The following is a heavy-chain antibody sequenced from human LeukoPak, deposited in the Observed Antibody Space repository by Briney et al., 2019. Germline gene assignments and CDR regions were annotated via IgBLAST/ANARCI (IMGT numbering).Heavy chain of an antibody. Sequence: PGGSLRLSCAASGFTFSSYVMHWVRQAPGKGLEWVAIISYDGSNEYYADSVKGRFTISRDNSKNTLYLQMNSLRASDTAVYYCARDTSPGIAAAGVDYWGQGTLVTVSS. CDR1: GFTFSSYV. D-gene: IGHD6-13*01. V-gene: IGHV3-30*04. J-gene: IGHJ4*02. CDR2: ISYDGSNE. CDR3: ARDTSPGIAAAGVDY.